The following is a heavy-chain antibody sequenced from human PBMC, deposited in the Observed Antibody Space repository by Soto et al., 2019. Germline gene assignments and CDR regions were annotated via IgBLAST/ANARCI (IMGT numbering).Heavy chain of an antibody. CDR1: GGSISSGGYY. CDR2: IYYSGST. J-gene: IGHJ4*02. D-gene: IGHD3-3*01. V-gene: IGHV4-31*03. CDR3: ARGGDYDFWSGYYNDFWSGYYFDY. Sequence: QVQLQESGPGLVKPSQTLSLTCTVSGGSISSGGYYWSWIRQHPGKGLEWIGYIYYSGSTYYNPSLKRRVTISVDTSKNQFSLKLSSVTAADTAVYYCARGGDYDFWSGYYNDFWSGYYFDYWGQGTLVTVSS.